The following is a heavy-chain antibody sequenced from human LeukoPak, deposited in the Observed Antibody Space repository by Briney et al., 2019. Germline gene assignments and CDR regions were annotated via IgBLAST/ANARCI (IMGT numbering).Heavy chain of an antibody. CDR1: GFTFSSYE. CDR2: ISSSGSTI. Sequence: GGSLRLSCAASGFTFSSYEMNWVRQAPGKGLEWVSYISSSGSTIYYADSVQGRFTISRDNSQNTVYLQMDSLRAEDTAVYYCARDNDRHYYFDSWGQGTLVTVSS. CDR3: ARDNDRHYYFDS. D-gene: IGHD2-8*01. V-gene: IGHV3-48*03. J-gene: IGHJ4*02.